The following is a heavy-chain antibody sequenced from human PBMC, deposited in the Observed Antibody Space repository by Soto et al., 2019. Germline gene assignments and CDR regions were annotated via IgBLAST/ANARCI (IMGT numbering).Heavy chain of an antibody. CDR1: GFTFSSYG. Sequence: GGSLRLSCAASGFTFSSYGMHWVRQAPGKGLEWVAVIWYDGSNKYYADSVKGRFTISRDNSKNTLYLQMNSLRAEDTAVYYCARDTGRIAVPDLTFDYWGQGTLVTVSS. CDR2: IWYDGSNK. CDR3: ARDTGRIAVPDLTFDY. J-gene: IGHJ4*02. D-gene: IGHD6-19*01. V-gene: IGHV3-33*01.